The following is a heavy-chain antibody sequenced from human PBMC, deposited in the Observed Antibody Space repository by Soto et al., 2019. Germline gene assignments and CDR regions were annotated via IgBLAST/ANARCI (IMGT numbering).Heavy chain of an antibody. CDR2: IYWDDDK. CDR3: VHSTPVEAFDI. J-gene: IGHJ3*02. V-gene: IGHV2-5*02. Sequence: QITLKESGPTLVKPTQTLTLTCTFSGFSLSTSGVGVGWIRQPPGKALECLALIYWDDDKRYSPSLKSRLTITRDTSKTQVVLTMTNMDPVDTATYYCVHSTPVEAFDIWGQGTMVTVSS. CDR1: GFSLSTSGVG. D-gene: IGHD2-15*01.